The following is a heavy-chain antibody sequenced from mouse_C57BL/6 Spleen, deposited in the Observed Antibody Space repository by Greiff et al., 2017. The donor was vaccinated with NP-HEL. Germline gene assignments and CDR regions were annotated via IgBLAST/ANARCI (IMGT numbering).Heavy chain of an antibody. CDR2: ISDGGSYT. Sequence: EVNVVESGGGLVKPGGSLKLSCAASGFTFSSYAMSWVRQTPEKRLEWVATISDGGSYTYYPDNVKGRFTISRDNAKNNLYLQMSHLKSEDTAMYYCAREEVTTGWYFDVWGTGTTVTVSS. CDR1: GFTFSSYA. V-gene: IGHV5-4*01. J-gene: IGHJ1*03. CDR3: AREEVTTGWYFDV. D-gene: IGHD2-2*01.